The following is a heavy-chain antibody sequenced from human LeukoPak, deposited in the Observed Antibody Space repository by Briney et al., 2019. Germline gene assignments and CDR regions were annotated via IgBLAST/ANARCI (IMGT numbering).Heavy chain of an antibody. CDR3: ASLTTVTTYYYYYYYMDV. Sequence: GGSLRLSCAASGFTFSSYSMNWVRQAPGKGLEWVSSISSSSSYIYYADSVKGRFTISRDNAKNSLYLQMNSLRAEDTAVYYCASLTTVTTYYYYYYYMDVWGKGTTVTVSS. V-gene: IGHV3-21*01. D-gene: IGHD4-11*01. CDR2: ISSSSSYI. J-gene: IGHJ6*03. CDR1: GFTFSSYS.